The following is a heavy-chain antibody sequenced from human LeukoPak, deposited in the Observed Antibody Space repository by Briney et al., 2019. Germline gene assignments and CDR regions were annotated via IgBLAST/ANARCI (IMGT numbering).Heavy chain of an antibody. CDR1: GGSFSGYY. CDR2: INHSGST. CDR3: ARGSARVFDFWSGYPAPLDY. J-gene: IGHJ4*02. D-gene: IGHD3-3*01. V-gene: IGHV4-34*01. Sequence: SETLSLTCAVYGGSFSGYYWSWIRQPPGKGLEWIGEINHSGSTNYNPSLKSRVTISVDTSKNQFSLKLSSVTAADTAVYYCARGSARVFDFWSGYPAPLDYRGQGTLVTVSS.